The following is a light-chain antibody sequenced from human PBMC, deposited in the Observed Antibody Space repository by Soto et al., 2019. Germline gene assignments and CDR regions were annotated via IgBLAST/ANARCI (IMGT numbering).Light chain of an antibody. CDR1: SSDIGAYNY. CDR3: SSHGGANNFYL. CDR2: GVT. V-gene: IGLV2-8*01. Sequence: QSVLTQPPSASGSPGQSVAISCTGTSSDIGAYNYVSWYQQHPGKVPKLIIYGVTNRPSGVPDRFSASKSGNTASLTVSGLQAEDEADYYCSSHGGANNFYLFGTGTKVTVL. J-gene: IGLJ1*01.